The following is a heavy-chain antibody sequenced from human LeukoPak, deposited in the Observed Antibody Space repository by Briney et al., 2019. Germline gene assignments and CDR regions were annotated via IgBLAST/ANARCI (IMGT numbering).Heavy chain of an antibody. CDR1: GFTFSSYA. J-gene: IGHJ6*02. CDR2: ISGSGGTT. CDR3: AKDQEQSPYYYYYFGMDV. V-gene: IGHV3-23*01. Sequence: GGSLRLSCTASGFTFSSYAMRWVRQAPGKGLEWVSAISGSGGTTYYADSLKGRFTISRDSSKNTLYLQMNSLRAEDTAVYYCAKDQEQSPYYYYYFGMDVWGQGTTVTVSS.